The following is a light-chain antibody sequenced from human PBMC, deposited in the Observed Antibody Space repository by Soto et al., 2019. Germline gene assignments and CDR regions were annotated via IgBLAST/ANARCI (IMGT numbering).Light chain of an antibody. CDR1: SGDIGDYNY. CDR2: DVS. J-gene: IGLJ1*01. V-gene: IGLV2-14*01. Sequence: SVLTQPPSLSGSPGQSITISCVGTSGDIGDYNYVSWYQQHPGKVPKVIIYDVSNRPSGVSYRFSGTKSGNTASLTVSGLQAEDEADYYCCSYTRSGTLIFGTGTKVTVL. CDR3: CSYTRSGTLI.